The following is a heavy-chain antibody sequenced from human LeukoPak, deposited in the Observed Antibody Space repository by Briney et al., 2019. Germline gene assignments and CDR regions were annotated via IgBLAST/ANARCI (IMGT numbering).Heavy chain of an antibody. Sequence: SETLSLTCIISGGSISSTTYYWGWIRQPPGKGLEWIGTLYYSGKTYYNPSLKSRVTISIDTSKNQFSLNLISVTAADTAVYCATVVVNWNYLNYWGQGTLVTVSS. D-gene: IGHD1-7*01. CDR1: GGSISSTTYY. CDR3: TVVVNWNYLNY. J-gene: IGHJ4*02. CDR2: LYYSGKT. V-gene: IGHV4-39*07.